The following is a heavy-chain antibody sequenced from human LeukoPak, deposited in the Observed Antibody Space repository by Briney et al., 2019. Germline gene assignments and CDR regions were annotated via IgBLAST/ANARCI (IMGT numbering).Heavy chain of an antibody. D-gene: IGHD5-18*01. CDR1: GYTFTSYG. CDR3: ARDRANTAMAPTLDY. J-gene: IGHJ4*02. Sequence: GASVKVSCKASGYTFTSYGISWVRQAPGQGLEWIGWISAYDGNTNYAQKLQGRVTMTTDTSTSTAYMELRSLRSDDTAVYYCARDRANTAMAPTLDYWGQGTLVTVSS. V-gene: IGHV1-18*01. CDR2: ISAYDGNT.